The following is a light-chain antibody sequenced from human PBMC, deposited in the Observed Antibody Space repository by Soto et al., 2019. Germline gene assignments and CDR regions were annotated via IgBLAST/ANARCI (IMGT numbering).Light chain of an antibody. Sequence: DIQMTQSPSSLYASVGDRVIITCRASQSISNYLNWYQQEPAKAPKLLIYSASTLQGGVPSRFSGGGSGTHFTLTISSLQPEDFATYFCQQSYKKRTFGQGTKVEIK. CDR2: SAS. J-gene: IGKJ1*01. V-gene: IGKV1-39*01. CDR3: QQSYKKRT. CDR1: QSISNY.